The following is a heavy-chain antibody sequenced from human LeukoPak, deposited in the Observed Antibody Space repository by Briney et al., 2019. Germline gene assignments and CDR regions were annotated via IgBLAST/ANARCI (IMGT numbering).Heavy chain of an antibody. CDR2: INHSGST. CDR1: GGSFSGYY. D-gene: IGHD1-1*01. CDR3: ARRNRGVGTSPDY. V-gene: IGHV4-34*01. Sequence: PSETLSLTCAVYGGSFSGYYWSWIRQPPGKGLEWTGEINHSGSTNYNPSLKSRVTISVDTSRNQFSLNLNSVTAADTAVYYCARRNRGVGTSPDYWGQGTLVTVSS. J-gene: IGHJ4*02.